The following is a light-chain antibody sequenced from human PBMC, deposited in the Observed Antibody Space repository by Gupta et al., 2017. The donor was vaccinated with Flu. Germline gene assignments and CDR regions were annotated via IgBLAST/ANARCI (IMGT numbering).Light chain of an antibody. Sequence: DIQMTQAPASLSASVGDRVTMTCRASQGIGNFLAWFQQRPGKAPKSLIYLASNLQSGVSSNFSGSGSGTDFTLTISRLRPEDFATYYCQQDNTFPLTFGGGTKVEIK. CDR2: LAS. J-gene: IGKJ4*01. CDR1: QGIGNF. V-gene: IGKV1-16*02. CDR3: QQDNTFPLT.